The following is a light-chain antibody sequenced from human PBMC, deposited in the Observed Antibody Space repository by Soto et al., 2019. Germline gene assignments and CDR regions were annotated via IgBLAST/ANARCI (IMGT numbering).Light chain of an antibody. J-gene: IGLJ1*01. V-gene: IGLV2-14*03. Sequence: QSALTQPASVSGSPGQSITISCTGTSSEVGNYNYVSWYRQYPGKAPKLMIYAVSRRPSGVSNRFSGSKSGNTASLTISGLEAEDEADYYCTSYTPSSPYVFGTGTKLTVL. CDR1: SSEVGNYNY. CDR3: TSYTPSSPYV. CDR2: AVS.